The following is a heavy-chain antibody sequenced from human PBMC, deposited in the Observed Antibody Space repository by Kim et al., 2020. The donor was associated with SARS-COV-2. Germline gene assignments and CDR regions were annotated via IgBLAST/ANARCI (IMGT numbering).Heavy chain of an antibody. V-gene: IGHV4-59*08. Sequence: TPSLNRRVTISIDTSKTQFSLKLGSVTAADTAVYYCACQGKLGGYWYFDLWGRGTLVTVSS. J-gene: IGHJ2*01. D-gene: IGHD3-16*01. CDR3: ACQGKLGGYWYFDL.